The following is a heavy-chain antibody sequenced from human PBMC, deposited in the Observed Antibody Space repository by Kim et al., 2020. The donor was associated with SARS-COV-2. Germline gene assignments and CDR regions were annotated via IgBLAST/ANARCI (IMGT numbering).Heavy chain of an antibody. Sequence: SETLSLTCTVSGGSISSSSYYWGWIRQPPGKGLEWIGSIYYSGSTYYNPPLKSRVTISVDTSKNQFSLKLSSVTAADTAVYYCARHPRRRYCSSTSCLNWFDPWGQGTLVTVSS. J-gene: IGHJ5*02. D-gene: IGHD2-2*01. CDR3: ARHPRRRYCSSTSCLNWFDP. V-gene: IGHV4-39*01. CDR2: IYYSGST. CDR1: GGSISSSSYY.